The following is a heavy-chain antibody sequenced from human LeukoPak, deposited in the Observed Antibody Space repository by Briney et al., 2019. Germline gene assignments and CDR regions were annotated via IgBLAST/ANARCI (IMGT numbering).Heavy chain of an antibody. J-gene: IGHJ6*02. D-gene: IGHD2-2*01. V-gene: IGHV3-9*01. CDR1: GFTFDDYA. CDR3: AKDIMGYDQPYGMDV. CDR2: ISWNSGSI. Sequence: AGGSLRLSCAASGFTFDDYAMHWVRHAPGKGLEWVSGISWNSGSIGYADSVKGRFTISRDNAKNSLYLQMNSLRAEDTALYYCAKDIMGYDQPYGMDVWGQGTTVTVSS.